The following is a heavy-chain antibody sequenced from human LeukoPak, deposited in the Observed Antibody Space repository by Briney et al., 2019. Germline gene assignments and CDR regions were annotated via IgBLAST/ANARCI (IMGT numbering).Heavy chain of an antibody. CDR3: AKDGSAAAGTSSSYAFDI. J-gene: IGHJ3*02. Sequence: PGGSLRLSCAASGFTFSSYSMNWVRQAPGKGLEWVSSISSSSSYIYYADSVKGRFTISRDNAKNSLYLQMNSLRAEDTAVYYCAKDGSAAAGTSSSYAFDIWGQGTMVTVSS. V-gene: IGHV3-21*04. CDR2: ISSSSSYI. D-gene: IGHD6-13*01. CDR1: GFTFSSYS.